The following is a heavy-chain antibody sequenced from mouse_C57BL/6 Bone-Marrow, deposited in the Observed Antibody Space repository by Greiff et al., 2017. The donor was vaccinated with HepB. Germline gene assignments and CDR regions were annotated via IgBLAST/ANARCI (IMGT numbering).Heavy chain of an antibody. J-gene: IGHJ1*03. CDR2: IHPNSGST. V-gene: IGHV1-64*01. Sequence: QVQLQQPGAELVKPGASVKLSCKASGYTFTSYWMHWVKQRPGQGLEWIGMIHPNSGSTNYNEKFKSKATLTVDKSSSTAYMQLSSLTSEDSAVYYGARGIYYGSYGYLDVWGTGTSVTVSS. CDR3: ARGIYYGSYGYLDV. CDR1: GYTFTSYW. D-gene: IGHD2-1*01.